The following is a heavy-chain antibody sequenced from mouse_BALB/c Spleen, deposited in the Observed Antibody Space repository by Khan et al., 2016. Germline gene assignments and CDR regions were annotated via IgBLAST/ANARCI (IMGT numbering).Heavy chain of an antibody. CDR3: ARAWYSMDY. V-gene: IGHV1-9*01. J-gene: IGHJ4*01. Sequence: QVQLQQSGAELMKPGASVKISCKATGYTFNNYWIEWVKQRPGHGLEWIGDILPGSGNSNYNANLKGKATFTADTSSNTAYMQLSSLTSEDSAVYYCARAWYSMDYWGQGTSVTVSS. CDR2: ILPGSGNS. CDR1: GYTFNNYW.